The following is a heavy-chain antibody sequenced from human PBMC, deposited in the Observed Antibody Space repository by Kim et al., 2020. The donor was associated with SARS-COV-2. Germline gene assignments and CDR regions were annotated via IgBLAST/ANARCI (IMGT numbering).Heavy chain of an antibody. V-gene: IGHV3-23*01. CDR1: GVTFTTNA. CDR3: EEGGHSLVS. D-gene: IGHD2-15*01. CDR2: IIRSGRNT. J-gene: IGHJ5*01. Sequence: GGSLRLSCVTSGVTFTTNAMSWVRQSPGKGLEWVATIIRSGRNTYYADSVKGRFTISRDTSSSTLYLQMNSLRADDTALYYCEEGGHSLVSWG.